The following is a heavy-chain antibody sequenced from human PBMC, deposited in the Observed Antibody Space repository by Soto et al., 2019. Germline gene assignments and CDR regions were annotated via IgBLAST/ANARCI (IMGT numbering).Heavy chain of an antibody. CDR2: IYYSGNT. Sequence: QVQLQESGPGLVKPSETLSLTCTVSGGSISSYYWCWIRQHQGKGLEWIGYIYYSGNTNYNPSLKSSVTVSVDTSKNPLTLTPRSVAAADAAVYDCARRYGDCVDFLGQGTLVTVSS. V-gene: IGHV4-59*08. J-gene: IGHJ4*02. D-gene: IGHD4-17*01. CDR1: GGSISSYY. CDR3: ARRYGDCVDF.